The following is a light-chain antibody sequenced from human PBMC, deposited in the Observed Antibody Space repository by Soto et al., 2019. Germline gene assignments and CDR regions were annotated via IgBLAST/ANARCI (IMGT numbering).Light chain of an antibody. CDR3: SSYTSNNTPV. J-gene: IGLJ3*02. V-gene: IGLV2-14*03. CDR1: SSDVGGYNY. Sequence: QSALTQPASVSGSPGQSITISCTGTSSDVGGYNYVSWYQQHPGKAPKLIIYDVSNRPSGVSDRFSGSKSGNTASLTISGLQAEDEADYYCSSYTSNNTPVFGGGTKLTVL. CDR2: DVS.